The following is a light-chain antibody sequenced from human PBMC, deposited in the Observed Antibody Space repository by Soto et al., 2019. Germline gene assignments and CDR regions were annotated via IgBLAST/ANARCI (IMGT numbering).Light chain of an antibody. CDR3: HHYGYGADT. CDR1: ETVGSNY. CDR2: DAS. V-gene: IGKV3-20*01. J-gene: IGKJ2*01. Sequence: EVVLTQSPGTLSLSPGERATLSCRASETVGSNYLAWYQQQPGQAPRRLIFDASSRATGIPDRFSGSGSGTEFILTISRLEPEDSAVYFCHHYGYGADTFGQGTKLEI.